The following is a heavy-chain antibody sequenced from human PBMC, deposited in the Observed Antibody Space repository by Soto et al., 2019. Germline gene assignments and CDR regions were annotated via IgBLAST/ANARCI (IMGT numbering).Heavy chain of an antibody. Sequence: QLQLQESGSGQVKPSQTLSLTCAVSGGSITTGDYSWIWIRQPPGRGLEWVGYIYDSGSTYYNPSLKSRATISVGRSKNHFSLKLSSVTAADTAVYYCARGRSTSGYPNFDPWGQGTLVTVSS. CDR3: ARGRSTSGYPNFDP. J-gene: IGHJ5*02. V-gene: IGHV4-30-2*01. CDR2: IYDSGST. D-gene: IGHD3-22*01. CDR1: GGSITTGDYS.